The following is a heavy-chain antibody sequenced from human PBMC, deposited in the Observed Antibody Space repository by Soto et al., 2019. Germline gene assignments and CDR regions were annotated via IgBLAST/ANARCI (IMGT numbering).Heavy chain of an antibody. CDR2: IYPGDSDT. CDR3: SILPPANYDILTGYYPNYGMDV. V-gene: IGHV5-51*01. D-gene: IGHD3-9*01. Sequence: PGESLKISCKGSGYSFTSYLICWVRQMPGKGLEWMGIIYPGDSDTRYSPSFQGQVTISADKSISTAYLQWSSLKASDTAMYYCSILPPANYDILTGYYPNYGMDVWGQGTTVTVSS. CDR1: GYSFTSYL. J-gene: IGHJ6*02.